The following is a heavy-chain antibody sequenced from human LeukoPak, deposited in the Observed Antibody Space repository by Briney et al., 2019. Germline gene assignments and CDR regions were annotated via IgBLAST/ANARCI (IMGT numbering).Heavy chain of an antibody. D-gene: IGHD3-3*01. CDR3: AYSTYYDFLDWLDP. CDR1: GGTFSSYA. J-gene: IGHJ5*02. Sequence: SVKVSCKASGGTFSSYAISWVRQAPGQGLEWMGGIIPIFGTANYAQKFQGRVTITADESTSTAYMELSSLRSEDTAVYYCAYSTYYDFLDWLDPWGQGTLVTVSS. CDR2: IIPIFGTA. V-gene: IGHV1-69*13.